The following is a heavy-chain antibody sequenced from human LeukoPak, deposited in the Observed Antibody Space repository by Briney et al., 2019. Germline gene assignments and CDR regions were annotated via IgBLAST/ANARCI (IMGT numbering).Heavy chain of an antibody. Sequence: ASVKVSCKASGGTFSSYAISWVRQAPGQGLGWMGGIIPIFGTANYAQKFQGRVTITADESTSTAYMELSSLRSEDTAVYYCASTGGARYCSGGSCYTVDTAMPAYYYYGMDVWGKGTTVTVSS. D-gene: IGHD2-15*01. V-gene: IGHV1-69*01. CDR1: GGTFSSYA. J-gene: IGHJ6*04. CDR3: ASTGGARYCSGGSCYTVDTAMPAYYYYGMDV. CDR2: IIPIFGTA.